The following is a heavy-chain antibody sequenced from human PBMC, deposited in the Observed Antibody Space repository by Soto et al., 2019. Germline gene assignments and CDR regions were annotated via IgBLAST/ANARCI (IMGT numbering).Heavy chain of an antibody. J-gene: IGHJ4*02. CDR1: GFPFSNYA. D-gene: IGHD5-12*01. CDR3: ARRDGYNFDY. Sequence: GGSLSLSCAASGFPFSNYAMHWVRQAPGKGLEYVSAINSHGDSTYYANSVKGRFTISRDNSKNTLYLQMGSLRTEDMAVYYCARRDGYNFDYWGQGTLVTVSS. CDR2: INSHGDST. V-gene: IGHV3-64*01.